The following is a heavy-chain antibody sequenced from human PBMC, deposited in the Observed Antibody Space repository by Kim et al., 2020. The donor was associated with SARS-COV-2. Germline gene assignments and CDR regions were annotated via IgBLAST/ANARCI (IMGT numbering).Heavy chain of an antibody. CDR1: GFTFSSYS. CDR2: ISSSSSYI. CDR3: ARVLTYNWNYAFADV. J-gene: IGHJ6*02. D-gene: IGHD1-7*01. V-gene: IGHV3-21*01. Sequence: GGSLRLSCAASGFTFSSYSMNWVRQAPGKGLEWVSSISSSSSYIYYADSVKGRFTISRDNAKNSLYLQMNSLRAEDTAVYYCARVLTYNWNYAFADVWGQGTTVTVSS.